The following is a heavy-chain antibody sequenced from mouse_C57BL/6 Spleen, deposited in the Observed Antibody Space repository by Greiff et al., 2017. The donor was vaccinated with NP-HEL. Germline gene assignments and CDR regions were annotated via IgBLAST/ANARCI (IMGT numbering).Heavy chain of an antibody. D-gene: IGHD1-1*01. V-gene: IGHV1-82*01. Sequence: QVQLQQSGPELVKPGASVKISCKASGYAFSSSWMNWVKQRPGKGLEWIGRIYPGDGDTNYNGKFKGKATLTADKSSSTAYMQLSSLTSEDSAVYFCAEGIYYYGSSPFAYWGQGTLVTVSA. J-gene: IGHJ3*01. CDR2: IYPGDGDT. CDR1: GYAFSSSW. CDR3: AEGIYYYGSSPFAY.